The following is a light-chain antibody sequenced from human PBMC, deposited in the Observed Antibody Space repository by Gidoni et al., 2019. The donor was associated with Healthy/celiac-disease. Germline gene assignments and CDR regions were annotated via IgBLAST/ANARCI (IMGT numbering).Light chain of an antibody. CDR1: QSLLHSNGYNY. CDR3: MQALQTPPWT. J-gene: IGKJ1*01. CDR2: LGS. Sequence: DIEMTQSPLSLPVTPGEPASISCRSSQSLLHSNGYNYLDWYLQKPGQAPQLLIYLGSNRASGVPDRFSGSGSGTDFTLKISRVEAEDVGVYYCMQALQTPPWTFGQGTKVEIK. V-gene: IGKV2-28*01.